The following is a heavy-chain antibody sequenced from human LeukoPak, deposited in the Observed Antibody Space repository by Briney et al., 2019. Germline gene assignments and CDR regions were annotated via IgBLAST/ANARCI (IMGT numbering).Heavy chain of an antibody. CDR3: AKGWGPITIKEDAFDI. Sequence: SVKVSCKASGGTFSSYAISWVRQAPGQGLEWMGGIIPIFGTANYAQKFQGRVTITADESTSTAYMELSSLRSEDTAVYYCAKGWGPITIKEDAFDIWGQGTLVTVSS. D-gene: IGHD3-10*01. J-gene: IGHJ3*02. V-gene: IGHV1-69*13. CDR2: IIPIFGTA. CDR1: GGTFSSYA.